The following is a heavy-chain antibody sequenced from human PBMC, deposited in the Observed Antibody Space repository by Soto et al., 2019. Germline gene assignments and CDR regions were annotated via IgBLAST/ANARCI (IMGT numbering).Heavy chain of an antibody. D-gene: IGHD3-10*01. CDR2: ISYDGSNK. J-gene: IGHJ4*02. CDR1: GFTFSSYA. CDR3: SKDFQGSLKYHFDA. Sequence: GGSLRLSCAASGFTFSSYAMHWVRQAPGKGLEWVAVISYDGSNKYYADSVKGRFTISRDNAENSLYLQMNSLRAEDTAVYYCSKDFQGSLKYHFDAWGQGTLVTVSS. V-gene: IGHV3-30-3*02.